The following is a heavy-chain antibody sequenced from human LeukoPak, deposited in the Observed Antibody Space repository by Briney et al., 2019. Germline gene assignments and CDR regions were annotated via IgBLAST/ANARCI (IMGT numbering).Heavy chain of an antibody. CDR3: AKVHYYDSSGYYYFDY. CDR1: GFTFNNYG. D-gene: IGHD3-22*01. V-gene: IGHV3-30*18. Sequence: GRSLRLSCAASGFTFNNYGMHWVRQAPGKGLEWVAVISYDGPNKYYADSVKGRFTISRDNSKNTLYLQMNSLRAEDTAVYYCAKVHYYDSSGYYYFDYWGQGTLVTVSS. CDR2: ISYDGPNK. J-gene: IGHJ4*02.